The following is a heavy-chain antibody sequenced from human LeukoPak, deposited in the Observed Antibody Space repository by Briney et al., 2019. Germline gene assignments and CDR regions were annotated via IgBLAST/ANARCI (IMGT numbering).Heavy chain of an antibody. Sequence: GASVEVSCKASGGTFTTYAISWVRQAPGQELEWLGVFIPIFGTANYAQKFQGRVTITADKSTSTAYMELSSLRSEDTAVYYCARDPLRLGELSTYWGQGTLVTVSS. V-gene: IGHV1-69*06. CDR2: FIPIFGTA. J-gene: IGHJ4*02. D-gene: IGHD3-16*02. CDR3: ARDPLRLGELSTY. CDR1: GGTFTTYA.